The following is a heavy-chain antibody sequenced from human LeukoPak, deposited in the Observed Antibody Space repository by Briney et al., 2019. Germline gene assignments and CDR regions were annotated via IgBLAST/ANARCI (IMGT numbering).Heavy chain of an antibody. V-gene: IGHV3-74*01. Sequence: GGSLTLSCVASGFTLSGYWMHWVRQVPGKGLVWVSRINSDETSTSYADSVKGRFTISRDSAKNTLYLQMNGLRAEDTAVYYCARVLLEREATWGQGTLVTVSS. CDR2: INSDETST. CDR1: GFTLSGYW. J-gene: IGHJ4*02. D-gene: IGHD1-1*01. CDR3: ARVLLEREAT.